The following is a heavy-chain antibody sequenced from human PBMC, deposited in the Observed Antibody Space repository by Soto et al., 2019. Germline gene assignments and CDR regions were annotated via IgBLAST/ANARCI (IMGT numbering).Heavy chain of an antibody. V-gene: IGHV2-5*01. CDR2: IYWNDDN. D-gene: IGHD6-19*01. J-gene: IGHJ4*02. CDR3: AHGSGWLSDS. Sequence: QITLKESGPPLLKPTQTLTLTCTFSGFSLSSISVGVNWIRQPPGRAPEWLALIYWNDDNHYSTSVRNRLTVPKVTSKTQGVLTRSNVDPVDTATYYCAHGSGWLSDSWGQGTPVTVSS. CDR1: GFSLSSISVG.